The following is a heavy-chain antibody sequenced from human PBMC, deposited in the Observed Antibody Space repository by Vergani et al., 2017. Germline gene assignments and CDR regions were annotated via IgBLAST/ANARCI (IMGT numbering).Heavy chain of an antibody. J-gene: IGHJ4*02. V-gene: IGHV4-31*03. D-gene: IGHD3-22*01. Sequence: QVQLQESGPGLVKPSQTLSLTCPVSGGSISSDGYYWSWICHHPGKGLEWIGYIYYSGRTYYNPSLKSRVTISVDTSKYQFSLKLSSVTAADTAVYYCAGQFLFRGYHLHWGQGTLVTVSS. CDR2: IYYSGRT. CDR1: GGSISSDGYY. CDR3: AGQFLFRGYHLH.